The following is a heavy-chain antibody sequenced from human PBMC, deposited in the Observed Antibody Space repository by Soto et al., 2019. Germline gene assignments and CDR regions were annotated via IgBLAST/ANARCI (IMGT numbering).Heavy chain of an antibody. CDR2: IYYAGST. CDR1: GGSLSNYY. Sequence: QVQLQESGPGLVKPSETLSLTCTVSGGSLSNYYWSWTRQPPGKGLEWIGYIYYAGSTTYNPSLKSRVTIAFDTPKHQVSLKLDSVPAADTAVYYCARLGGYYQALDSWGQGTLVTVSS. D-gene: IGHD3-22*01. J-gene: IGHJ4*02. V-gene: IGHV4-59*08. CDR3: ARLGGYYQALDS.